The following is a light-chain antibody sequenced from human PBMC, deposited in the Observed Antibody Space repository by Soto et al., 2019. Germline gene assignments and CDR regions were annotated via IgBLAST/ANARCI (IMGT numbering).Light chain of an antibody. J-gene: IGKJ1*01. V-gene: IGKV3-15*01. Sequence: EIVMTQSPATLSVSPGERATLSCRASQSIGSNLAWYQQKPGQAPRRLIYAASIRATDFPTRFSGSGSGTDVTLTISCLPSEDFAVYFCQQYNNWPPLTFGPGTKVDSK. CDR3: QQYNNWPPLT. CDR1: QSIGSN. CDR2: AAS.